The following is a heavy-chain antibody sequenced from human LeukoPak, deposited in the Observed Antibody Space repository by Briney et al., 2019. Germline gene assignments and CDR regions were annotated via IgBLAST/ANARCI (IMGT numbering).Heavy chain of an antibody. V-gene: IGHV3-15*01. CDR3: TTRITMIVVVIQS. J-gene: IGHJ3*01. Sequence: GGSLRLSCATSGFTFSNAWMSWVREAPGKGLEWVGRIKSKTDGGTTDYAAPVKGRFTISRDDTKNTPYLQMNSLKTADTAVYYCTTRITMIVVVIQSWGQGTMVTVSS. CDR1: GFTFSNAW. D-gene: IGHD3-22*01. CDR2: IKSKTDGGTT.